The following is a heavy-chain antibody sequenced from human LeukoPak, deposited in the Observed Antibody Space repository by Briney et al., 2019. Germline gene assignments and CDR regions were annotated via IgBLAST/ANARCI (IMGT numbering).Heavy chain of an antibody. CDR3: ARPLRGSGGLLHEY. Sequence: GGSLRLSCAASGFAFDICSMNWVRQAPGKGLEWVSYISSSSGTTHYADSVKGRFTISRDNAKNSLYLQMNSLRDEDTAVYYCARPLRGSGGLLHEYWGQGTLVTVSS. V-gene: IGHV3-48*02. D-gene: IGHD2-15*01. CDR2: ISSSSGTT. J-gene: IGHJ4*02. CDR1: GFAFDICS.